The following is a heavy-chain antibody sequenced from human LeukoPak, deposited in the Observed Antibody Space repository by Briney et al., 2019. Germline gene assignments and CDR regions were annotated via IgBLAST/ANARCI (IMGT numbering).Heavy chain of an antibody. Sequence: GGSLRLSCEASGFTFSNYWMSWVRQAPGKGLEWVANIKEDGSEKYYVDSVKGRFTISRDNAKNSLSLQMNSLRAEDTAVYYCARSPAGANYYLDVWGKGTTVTISS. V-gene: IGHV3-7*01. CDR3: ARSPAGANYYLDV. CDR1: GFTFSNYW. D-gene: IGHD1-14*01. J-gene: IGHJ6*03. CDR2: IKEDGSEK.